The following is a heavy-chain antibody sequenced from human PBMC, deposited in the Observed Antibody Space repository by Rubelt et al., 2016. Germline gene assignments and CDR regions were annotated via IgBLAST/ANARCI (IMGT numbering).Heavy chain of an antibody. CDR1: GFTFSTYS. Sequence: EVHLVESGGGLVKPGGSLRLSCAASGFTFSTYSMTWVRQAPGQGLEWVSSISSRSTYIFYADSVKGRFTISRDNAKDSLYLQMNGLRVEDTSMYYCARETGSHFGSSSAVDSWGQGTLVTVSS. D-gene: IGHD3-10*01. V-gene: IGHV3-21*01. CDR3: ARETGSHFGSSSAVDS. J-gene: IGHJ4*02. CDR2: ISSRSTYI.